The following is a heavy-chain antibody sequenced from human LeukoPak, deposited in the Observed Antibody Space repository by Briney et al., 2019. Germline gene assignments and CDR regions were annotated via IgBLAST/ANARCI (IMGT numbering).Heavy chain of an antibody. Sequence: PGGSLRLSCAASGFTSSSYAMSWGRPAPGEGVEWVSAISGSGGSTYYADSVKGRFTISRDNSKNTLYLQINSLRAQHRAVYYCAKDIVEYDSSGYYSYWGQGTLVTVSS. CDR1: GFTSSSYA. D-gene: IGHD3-22*01. J-gene: IGHJ4*02. CDR2: ISGSGGST. CDR3: AKDIVEYDSSGYYSY. V-gene: IGHV3-23*01.